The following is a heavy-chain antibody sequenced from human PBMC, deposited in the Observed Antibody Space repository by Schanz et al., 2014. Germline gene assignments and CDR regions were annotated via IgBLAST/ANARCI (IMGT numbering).Heavy chain of an antibody. V-gene: IGHV3-48*01. CDR2: ISSSSGTI. Sequence: VQLVESGGDLVKPGGSLRLSCEASGFTFSNYGMNWVRQAPEKGLEWVSYISSSSGTIYYADSVKGRFTISRDNAKNVLYLQMNGLRAEDTAVYFCARDLSSLIQGDVWGKGTTVNVSS. CDR3: ARDLSSLIQGDV. D-gene: IGHD2-2*01. CDR1: GFTFSNYG. J-gene: IGHJ6*04.